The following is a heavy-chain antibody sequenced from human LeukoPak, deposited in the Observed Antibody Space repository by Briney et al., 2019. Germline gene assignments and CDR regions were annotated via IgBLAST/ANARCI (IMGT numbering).Heavy chain of an antibody. Sequence: GASVKVSCKASGYTFTSYDINWVRQATGQGLEWMGWMNPNSGNTGYAQKFQGRVTMTRNTSISTAYMELSSLRSEDTAVYYCARTGTVRYYDILTGYSRKYYYYMDVWGKGTTVTVSS. V-gene: IGHV1-8*01. CDR1: GYTFTSYD. D-gene: IGHD3-9*01. CDR2: MNPNSGNT. CDR3: ARTGTVRYYDILTGYSRKYYYYMDV. J-gene: IGHJ6*03.